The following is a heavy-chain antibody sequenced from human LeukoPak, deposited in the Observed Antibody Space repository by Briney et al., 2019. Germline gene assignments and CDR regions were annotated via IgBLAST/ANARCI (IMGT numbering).Heavy chain of an antibody. Sequence: GGSLRLSCAASGLTFRSYAMSWVRQAPGKGLEWVSAISGSGISTYYADSVKGRFTISRDNSKKTMYLQMNSLRAEDTAVYYCARDQWYSSSDFWGQGTLVTVSS. J-gene: IGHJ4*02. D-gene: IGHD6-6*01. CDR2: ISGSGIST. CDR3: ARDQWYSSSDF. CDR1: GLTFRSYA. V-gene: IGHV3-23*01.